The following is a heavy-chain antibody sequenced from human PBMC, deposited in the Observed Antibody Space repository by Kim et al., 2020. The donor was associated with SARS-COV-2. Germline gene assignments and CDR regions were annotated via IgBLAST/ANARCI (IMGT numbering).Heavy chain of an antibody. CDR3: ARASNVDIVATFSLSRPLDY. D-gene: IGHD5-12*01. CDR2: ISYDGSNK. J-gene: IGHJ4*02. V-gene: IGHV3-30*04. Sequence: GGSLRLSCAASGFTFSSYAMHWVRQAPGKGLEWVAVISYDGSNKYYADSVKGRFTISRDNSKNTLYLQMNSLRAEDTAVYYCARASNVDIVATFSLSRPLDYWGQGTLVTVSS. CDR1: GFTFSSYA.